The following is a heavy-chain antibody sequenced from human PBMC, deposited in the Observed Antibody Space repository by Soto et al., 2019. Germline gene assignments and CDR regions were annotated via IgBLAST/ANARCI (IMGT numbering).Heavy chain of an antibody. CDR1: GFTFSSYW. CDR3: AKEPLYSSSYLDY. CDR2: VEGGDGTT. Sequence: GGSLRLSCAASGFTFSSYWMHWVRQSPGKGLVWVSRVEGGDGTTNYADSVKGRFTISRDNSKNTLYLQMNSLRAEDTAVYYCAKEPLYSSSYLDYWGQGTLVTVSS. V-gene: IGHV3-74*01. J-gene: IGHJ4*02. D-gene: IGHD6-6*01.